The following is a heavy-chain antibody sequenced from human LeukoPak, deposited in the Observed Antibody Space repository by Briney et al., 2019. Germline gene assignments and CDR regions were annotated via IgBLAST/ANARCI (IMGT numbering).Heavy chain of an antibody. D-gene: IGHD5-12*01. CDR2: ISGSGGST. CDR1: GFTFSSYA. V-gene: IGHV3-23*01. CDR3: AKMETGYSGYDYYGMDV. J-gene: IGHJ6*02. Sequence: PGGSLRLSCAASGFTFSSYAMSWVRQAPGKGLEWVSTISGSGGSTYYADSVKGRFTISRDNSKNTLYLQMNSLKAEDTAVYYCAKMETGYSGYDYYGMDVWGQGTTVTVSS.